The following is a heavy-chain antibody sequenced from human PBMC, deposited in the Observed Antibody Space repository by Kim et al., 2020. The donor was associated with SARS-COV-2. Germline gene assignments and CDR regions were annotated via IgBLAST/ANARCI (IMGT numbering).Heavy chain of an antibody. Sequence: SETLSLTCTVSGGSISSSSYYWGWIRQPPGKGLEWIGSIYYSGSTYYNPSLKSRVTISVDTSKNQFSLKLSSVTAADTAVYYCARPGYCSSTSCSPSGAFDIWGQGTMVTVSS. V-gene: IGHV4-39*01. J-gene: IGHJ3*02. CDR3: ARPGYCSSTSCSPSGAFDI. CDR2: IYYSGST. D-gene: IGHD2-2*01. CDR1: GGSISSSSYY.